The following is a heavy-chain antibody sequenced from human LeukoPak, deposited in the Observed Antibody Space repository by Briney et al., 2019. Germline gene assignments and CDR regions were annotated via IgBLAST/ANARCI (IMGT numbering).Heavy chain of an antibody. J-gene: IGHJ3*02. D-gene: IGHD3-10*01. V-gene: IGHV3-20*04. CDR3: AREDYYYGSGSPLRAFDI. CDR1: GFTFDDYG. Sequence: PGGSLRLSCAASGFTFDDYGMSWVRQAPGKGLEWVSGINWNGGSTGYADSVKGRFTISRDNAKNSLYLQMNSLRAEDTALYYCAREDYYYGSGSPLRAFDIWGQGTMVTVSS. CDR2: INWNGGST.